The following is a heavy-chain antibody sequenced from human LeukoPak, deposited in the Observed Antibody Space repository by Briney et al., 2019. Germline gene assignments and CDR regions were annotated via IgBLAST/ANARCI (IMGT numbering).Heavy chain of an antibody. CDR3: AKDYYSYGSFYFDY. CDR2: ISGSGGST. CDR1: GFTFSSYA. Sequence: PGGSLRLSCAASGFTFSSYAMSWVHQAPGKGLEWVSAISGSGGSTYYADSVKGRFTISRDNSKNTLYLQMNSLRAEDTAVYYCAKDYYSYGSFYFDYWGQGTLVTVSS. D-gene: IGHD5-18*01. V-gene: IGHV3-23*01. J-gene: IGHJ4*02.